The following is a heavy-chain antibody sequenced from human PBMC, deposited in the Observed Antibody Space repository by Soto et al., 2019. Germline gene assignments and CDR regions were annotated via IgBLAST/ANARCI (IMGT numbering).Heavy chain of an antibody. V-gene: IGHV4-61*01. CDR2: IYYSGST. Sequence: SETLSLTCTVSGGSVSSGSYYWSWIRQPPGKGLECIGYIYYSGSTNYNPSLKSRVTISVDKSKNQFSLKLSSVTAADTAVYYCARVPSIAAADYWGQGTLVTVSS. CDR1: GGSVSSGSYY. CDR3: ARVPSIAAADY. J-gene: IGHJ4*02. D-gene: IGHD6-13*01.